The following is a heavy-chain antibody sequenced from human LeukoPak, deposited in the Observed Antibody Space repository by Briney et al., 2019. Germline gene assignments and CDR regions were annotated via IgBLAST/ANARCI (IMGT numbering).Heavy chain of an antibody. CDR3: VRDIAYYYGMDV. J-gene: IGHJ6*02. Sequence: PGGSLRLSCAASGFTFSSYEMNWVRQAPGKGLEWVSYITSSGSTIYYADSVKGRFTISRDNAKNSLYLQMNSLRAEDTAVYYCVRDIAYYYGMDVWGQGTTVTVSS. D-gene: IGHD6-13*01. CDR2: ITSSGSTI. CDR1: GFTFSSYE. V-gene: IGHV3-48*03.